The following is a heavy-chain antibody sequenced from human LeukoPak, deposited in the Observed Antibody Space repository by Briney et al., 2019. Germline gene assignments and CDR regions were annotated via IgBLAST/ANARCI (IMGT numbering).Heavy chain of an antibody. CDR2: IYYSGST. D-gene: IGHD5-12*01. CDR3: ARVPRLSGYEFDY. J-gene: IGHJ4*02. Sequence: SETLSLTCTVSGGSISSYYWSRIRQPPGKGLEWIGYIYYSGSTNYNPPLKSRVTISVDTSKNQFSLKLSSVTAADTAVYYCARVPRLSGYEFDYWGQGTLVTVSS. CDR1: GGSISSYY. V-gene: IGHV4-59*01.